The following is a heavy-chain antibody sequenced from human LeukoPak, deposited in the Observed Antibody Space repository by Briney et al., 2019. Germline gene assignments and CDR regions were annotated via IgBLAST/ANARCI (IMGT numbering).Heavy chain of an antibody. CDR1: GFTFSNAW. V-gene: IGHV3-23*01. Sequence: GGSLRLSCAASGFTFSNAWLSWVRQAPGKGLEWVTGISGSGSSIYYADSVKGRFTISRDNSKNTLYLQMNSLRAEDTAVYYCATLRLGDLSPIDYWGQGTLVTVSS. J-gene: IGHJ4*02. CDR3: ATLRLGDLSPIDY. D-gene: IGHD3-16*02. CDR2: ISGSGSSI.